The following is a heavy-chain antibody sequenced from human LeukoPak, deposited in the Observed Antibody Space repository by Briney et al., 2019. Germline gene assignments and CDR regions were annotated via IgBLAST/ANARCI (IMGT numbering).Heavy chain of an antibody. CDR1: GFTFSSYS. J-gene: IGHJ4*02. Sequence: PGGSLRLSCAASGFTFSSYSMNWVRQAPGKGLEWVSSISSSSSYIYYADSVKGRFTISRDNAKNSLYLQMNSLRAEDTALYYCAKVLHYYDSSGSFDYWGQGTLVTVSS. V-gene: IGHV3-21*04. D-gene: IGHD3-22*01. CDR3: AKVLHYYDSSGSFDY. CDR2: ISSSSSYI.